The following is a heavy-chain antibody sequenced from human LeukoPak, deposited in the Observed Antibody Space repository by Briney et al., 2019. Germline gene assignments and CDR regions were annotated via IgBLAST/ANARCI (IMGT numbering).Heavy chain of an antibody. CDR1: GFTFRCYG. D-gene: IGHD3-16*01. CDR2: LSGSGGST. Sequence: GGSLRLSCAASGFTFRCYGMSWVRQAPGKGLEWVSSLSGSGGSTYYADSVKGRFTISRDNSKNTLFLHMNSLRAEDTAVYYCAKALGGYDFDYWGQGTLVTVSS. V-gene: IGHV3-23*01. CDR3: AKALGGYDFDY. J-gene: IGHJ4*02.